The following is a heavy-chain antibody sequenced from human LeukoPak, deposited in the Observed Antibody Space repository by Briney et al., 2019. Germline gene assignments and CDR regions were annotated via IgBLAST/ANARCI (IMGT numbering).Heavy chain of an antibody. CDR2: IHYSGNT. CDR1: GGSISSSTYY. V-gene: IGHV4-39*01. Sequence: SETLSLTCTVSGGSISSSTYYWGWIRQPPGKGLEWIGTIHYSGNTYYNPSLKSRVPISVDTSRNQFSLKLNSVTAADTAVYYCARRGEGYSSTSYFFDYWGQGTLVTVSS. J-gene: IGHJ4*02. D-gene: IGHD6-13*01. CDR3: ARRGEGYSSTSYFFDY.